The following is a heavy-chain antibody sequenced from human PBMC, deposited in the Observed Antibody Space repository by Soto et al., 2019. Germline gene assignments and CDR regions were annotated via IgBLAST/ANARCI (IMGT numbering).Heavy chain of an antibody. Sequence: SEKVYCKASGYTFTGYGISLVRQAPGQGLEWRGWISAYNGNTNYAQKLQGRVTMTTDTSTSTAYMELRSLRSDDTAVYYCARDGENIVVVVAASDYYGMDVWGQGTTVTVSS. D-gene: IGHD2-15*01. CDR3: ARDGENIVVVVAASDYYGMDV. CDR2: ISAYNGNT. J-gene: IGHJ6*02. V-gene: IGHV1-18*04. CDR1: GYTFTGYG.